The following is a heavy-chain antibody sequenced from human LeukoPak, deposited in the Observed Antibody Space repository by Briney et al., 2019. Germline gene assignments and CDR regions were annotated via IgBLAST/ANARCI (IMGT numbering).Heavy chain of an antibody. CDR1: GFTFSSYA. D-gene: IGHD2-21*02. Sequence: GGFLRLSCAASGFTFSSYAMSWVRQAPGKGLEWVSGISGSGGSTYYADSVKGRFTISRDNSKNTLYLQMNSLRAEDTAVYYCAKEGYCGGDCYRKFDYWGQGTPVTVSS. CDR3: AKEGYCGGDCYRKFDY. J-gene: IGHJ4*02. CDR2: ISGSGGST. V-gene: IGHV3-23*01.